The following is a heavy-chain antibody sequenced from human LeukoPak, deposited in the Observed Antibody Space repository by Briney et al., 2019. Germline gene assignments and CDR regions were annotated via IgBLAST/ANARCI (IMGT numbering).Heavy chain of an antibody. D-gene: IGHD3-10*01. CDR2: IHYSGST. V-gene: IGHV4-59*01. Sequence: SETLSLTCTVSGDSISRYYWSWIRPPPGKGLEWIGYIHYSGSTNNNPSLKSRLTISIDTSKNQFSLKLSSVTAADTAVYYCARNYASGNYFDFYYYNMDVWGQGTTVTVSS. J-gene: IGHJ6*02. CDR3: ARNYASGNYFDFYYYNMDV. CDR1: GDSISRYY.